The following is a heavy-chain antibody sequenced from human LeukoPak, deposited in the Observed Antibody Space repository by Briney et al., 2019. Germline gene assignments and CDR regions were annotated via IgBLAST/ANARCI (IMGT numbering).Heavy chain of an antibody. CDR1: GYSFTSNY. CDR3: AGATNKRVYAILGY. CDR2: INPSGGST. Sequence: ASVKVSCKASGYSFTSNYIHWVRQAPGQGLEWMGIINPSGGSTSYAQKFQGRVTMTRDTSTSTVYMELSSLRSEDTAVYYCAGATNKRVYAILGYWGQGTLVTVSS. J-gene: IGHJ4*02. V-gene: IGHV1-46*01. D-gene: IGHD2-8*01.